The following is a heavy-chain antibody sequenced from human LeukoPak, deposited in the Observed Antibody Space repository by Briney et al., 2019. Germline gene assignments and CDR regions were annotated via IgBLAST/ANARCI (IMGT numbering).Heavy chain of an antibody. CDR1: GGSITSGYY. V-gene: IGHV4-38-2*02. Sequence: SETLSLTCTVSGGSITSGYYWGWIRPPPGKGLEWIGSIYHSGSTRYNPSLNSRVTMSVDTSKNQVSLKLSSVTAADTAVYYCARHEHYDSWSGYLGYFDYWGQGTLVTVSS. CDR2: IYHSGST. J-gene: IGHJ4*02. D-gene: IGHD3-3*01. CDR3: ARHEHYDSWSGYLGYFDY.